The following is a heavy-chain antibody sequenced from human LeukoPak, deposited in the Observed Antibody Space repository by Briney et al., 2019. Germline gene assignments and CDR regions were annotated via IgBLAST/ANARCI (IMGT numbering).Heavy chain of an antibody. CDR1: GFTFSSYA. J-gene: IGHJ4*02. CDR2: ISGSGGST. CDR3: AKGRGRYGSGSYYNWIFDY. D-gene: IGHD3-10*01. Sequence: SGGSLRLSCAASGFTFSSYAMSWVRQAPGKGLECVSAISGSGGSTYYADSVKGRFTISRDNSKNTLYLQMNSLRAEDTGVYYCAKGRGRYGSGSYYNWIFDYWGQGTLVTVSS. V-gene: IGHV3-23*01.